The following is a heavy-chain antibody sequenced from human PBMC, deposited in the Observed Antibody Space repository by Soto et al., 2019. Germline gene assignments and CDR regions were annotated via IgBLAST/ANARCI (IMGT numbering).Heavy chain of an antibody. CDR3: VRAAYGSSSGDY. Sequence: GASVKVSCKASGYTFTTYGIIWVRQAPGQGLEWMGWISTYNGRTHYAQNLQGRATMTTDTSTTTAYMEVRSLRFDDSAVYYCVRAAYGSSSGDYWGPGTLVTVSS. CDR1: GYTFTTYG. V-gene: IGHV1-18*01. J-gene: IGHJ4*02. CDR2: ISTYNGRT. D-gene: IGHD6-6*01.